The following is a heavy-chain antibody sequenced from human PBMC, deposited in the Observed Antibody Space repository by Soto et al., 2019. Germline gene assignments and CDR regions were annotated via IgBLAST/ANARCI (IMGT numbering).Heavy chain of an antibody. CDR3: ARTGTTLPAEYFQH. CDR1: GYSFSSYW. V-gene: IGHV5-51*01. Sequence: GESLKISCKTSGYSFSSYWIAWVRQIPGKGLEWMGIIYPRDSDTTYSPSFQGQVTISADTSISTTYLHWKSLKASDTAMYYCARTGTTLPAEYFQHWGQGTLVTVSS. J-gene: IGHJ1*01. CDR2: IYPRDSDT. D-gene: IGHD1-7*01.